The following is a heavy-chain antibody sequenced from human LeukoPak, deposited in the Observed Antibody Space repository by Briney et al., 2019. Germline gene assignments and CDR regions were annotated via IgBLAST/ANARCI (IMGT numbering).Heavy chain of an antibody. V-gene: IGHV3-30-3*01. CDR3: ARDPGGNGGYFDH. CDR2: ISYDGDNK. J-gene: IGHJ4*02. CDR1: GLTFSSYA. D-gene: IGHD4-23*01. Sequence: PGGSLRLSCAASGLTFSSYAIHWVRQAPGKGLEWVAGISYDGDNKYYADSVKGRFTISRDNSDNTLDLQMNSLRAEDTAIYYCARDPGGNGGYFDHWGQGTLVTVSS.